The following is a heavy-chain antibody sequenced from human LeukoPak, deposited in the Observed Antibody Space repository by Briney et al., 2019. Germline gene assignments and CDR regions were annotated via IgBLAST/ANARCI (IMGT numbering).Heavy chain of an antibody. CDR2: IRYDGSNK. J-gene: IGHJ4*02. CDR1: GFTFSSFG. Sequence: GGSLRLSCGASGFTFSSFGMHWVRQAPGKGLEWVAFIRYDGSNKYYADSVKGRFTISRDNSKNTLYLQMNSLRAEDTAVYYCAKDSTAVAAPGGYWGQGTLVTVSS. CDR3: AKDSTAVAAPGGY. D-gene: IGHD6-19*01. V-gene: IGHV3-30*02.